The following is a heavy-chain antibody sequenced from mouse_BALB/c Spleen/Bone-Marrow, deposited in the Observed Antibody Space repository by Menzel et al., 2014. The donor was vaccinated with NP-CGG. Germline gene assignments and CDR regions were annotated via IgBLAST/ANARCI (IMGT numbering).Heavy chain of an antibody. CDR1: GFTFSSYG. CDR3: ARVSYYAMDD. J-gene: IGHJ4*01. V-gene: IGHV5-6-3*01. Sequence: EVQVVESGGGLVQPGGSLKLSCAASGFTFSSYGMSWVRQTPDKRLELVATINSNGGSTYYPDSVKGRFTISRDNAKNTLYLQMSSLKSEDTAMYYCARVSYYAMDDWGQGTSVTVSS. CDR2: INSNGGST.